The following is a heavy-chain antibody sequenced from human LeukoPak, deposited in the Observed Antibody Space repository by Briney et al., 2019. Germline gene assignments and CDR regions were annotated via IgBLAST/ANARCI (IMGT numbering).Heavy chain of an antibody. D-gene: IGHD6-13*01. Sequence: PSETLSLTCTVSGGSISSYHWTWIRQPPGRELEWIGYISYSGSTNYNPSLKSRVTISVDTSKNQFSLKLRSVTAADTAVYYCAKAPPYISAAYNFDYWGQGTLVTVSS. CDR1: GGSISSYH. CDR3: AKAPPYISAAYNFDY. J-gene: IGHJ4*02. CDR2: ISYSGST. V-gene: IGHV4-59*01.